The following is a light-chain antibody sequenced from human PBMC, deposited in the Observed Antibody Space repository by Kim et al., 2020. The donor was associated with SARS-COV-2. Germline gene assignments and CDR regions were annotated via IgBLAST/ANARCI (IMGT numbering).Light chain of an antibody. CDR2: GAS. V-gene: IGKV3-15*01. J-gene: IGKJ4*01. Sequence: SPGERATLSCRASQSVSRNLAWYQQRPGQAPGLLIYGASTRATGIPARFSGSGSGTEFTLTIASLQSEDSAVYYCQQYNNWPPLIFGGGTKLDIK. CDR3: QQYNNWPPLI. CDR1: QSVSRN.